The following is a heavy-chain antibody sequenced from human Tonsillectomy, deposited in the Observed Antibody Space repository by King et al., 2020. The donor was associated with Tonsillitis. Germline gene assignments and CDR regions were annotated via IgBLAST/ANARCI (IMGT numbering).Heavy chain of an antibody. V-gene: IGHV5-51*03. CDR3: ARGRLWLADY. CDR1: GYSFTDYW. J-gene: IGHJ4*02. Sequence: QLVQSGAEVKKPGESLKISCKGSGYSFTDYWIGWVRQLPGKGLEWMGIIFPDDSDTRYSPSFQGRVTISVDASVRTAYLEWNALKAADTAMYFCARGRLWLADYWGQGTLVAVSS. CDR2: IFPDDSDT. D-gene: IGHD6-19*01.